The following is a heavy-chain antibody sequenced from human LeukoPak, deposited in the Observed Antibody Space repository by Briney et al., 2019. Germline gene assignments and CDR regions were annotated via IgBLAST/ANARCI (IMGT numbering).Heavy chain of an antibody. Sequence: SETLSLTCTVSGGSISSYYWSWIRQPPGKGLEWIGYIYYSGSTNYNPPLKSRVTISVDTSKNQFSLKLSSVTAADTAVYYCARGKEGGCLDYWGQGTLVTVSS. D-gene: IGHD3-16*01. J-gene: IGHJ4*02. CDR3: ARGKEGGCLDY. V-gene: IGHV4-59*12. CDR1: GGSISSYY. CDR2: IYYSGST.